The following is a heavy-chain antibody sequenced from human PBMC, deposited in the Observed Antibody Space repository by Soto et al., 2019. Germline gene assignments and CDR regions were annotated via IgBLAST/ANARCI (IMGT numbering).Heavy chain of an antibody. Sequence: WTWIRQPPGKALEGIAYIYYTGTTSYNPSLQSRVTISVDTSKNQFSLKLTSVTAADTAVYYCARDPYSWGKPVYGIDVWGQGTTVTVSS. V-gene: IGHV4-59*01. CDR2: IYYTGTT. CDR3: ARDPYSWGKPVYGIDV. D-gene: IGHD1-26*01. J-gene: IGHJ6*02.